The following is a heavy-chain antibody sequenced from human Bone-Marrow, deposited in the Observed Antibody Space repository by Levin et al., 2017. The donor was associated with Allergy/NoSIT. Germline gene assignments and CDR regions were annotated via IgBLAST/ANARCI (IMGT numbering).Heavy chain of an antibody. J-gene: IGHJ4*02. V-gene: IGHV3-21*01. D-gene: IGHD6-19*01. CDR1: GFTFSSYR. CDR3: ARGGGQWLPHFDY. Sequence: ASVKVSCAASGFTFSSYRMNWVRQAPGKGLEWVSSISSSSSYIYYADSVKGRFTISRDNAKNSLYLQMNSLRAEDTAVYYCARGGGQWLPHFDYWGQGTLVTVSS. CDR2: ISSSSSYI.